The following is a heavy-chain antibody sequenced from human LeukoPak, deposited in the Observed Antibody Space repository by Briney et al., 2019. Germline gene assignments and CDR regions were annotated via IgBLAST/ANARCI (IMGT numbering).Heavy chain of an antibody. Sequence: ASVKVSCRASGYAFTSYDINWVRQATGQGLEWMGWMNPNSGDAGYAQKFQGRVTMTRNTSISTAYMELSSLGSEDTAVYYCARGGWFVLRYFDYWGQGTLVTVSS. CDR2: MNPNSGDA. J-gene: IGHJ4*02. CDR3: ARGGWFVLRYFDY. V-gene: IGHV1-8*01. D-gene: IGHD3-9*01. CDR1: GYAFTSYD.